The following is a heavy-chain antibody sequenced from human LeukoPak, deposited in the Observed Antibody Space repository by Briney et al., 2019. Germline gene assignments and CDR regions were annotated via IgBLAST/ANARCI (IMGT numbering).Heavy chain of an antibody. D-gene: IGHD4-17*01. CDR3: ARDRYGDYVY. V-gene: IGHV3-21*01. CDR2: ISSSSSYI. Sequence: GGSLRLSCAASGFTFSSYEMNWVRQAPGKGLEWVSSISSSSSYIYYADSVKGRFTISRGNAKNSLYLQMNSLRAEDTAVYYCARDRYGDYVYWGQGTLVTVSS. CDR1: GFTFSSYE. J-gene: IGHJ4*02.